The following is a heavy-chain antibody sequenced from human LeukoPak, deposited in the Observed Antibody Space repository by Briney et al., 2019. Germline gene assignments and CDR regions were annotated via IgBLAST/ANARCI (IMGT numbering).Heavy chain of an antibody. Sequence: GGSLRLSCAASGFTFSSYAMSWVRQAPGKGLEWVANINPDGSDKYYVDSVKGRFTISRDNVKNSLYLQMNSLRAEDTAVYYCGRGEGFLVDHWGQGTLVTVST. CDR2: INPDGSDK. D-gene: IGHD3-3*01. V-gene: IGHV3-7*01. CDR1: GFTFSSYA. J-gene: IGHJ4*02. CDR3: GRGEGFLVDH.